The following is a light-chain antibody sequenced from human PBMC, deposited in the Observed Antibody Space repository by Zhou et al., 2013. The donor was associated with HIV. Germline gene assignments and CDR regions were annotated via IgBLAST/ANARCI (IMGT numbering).Light chain of an antibody. CDR1: QSVSSTS. Sequence: EIVLTQSPGTLSLSPGERVTLSCRVSQSVSSTSLAWYQQIPGQAPRLLIYGASSRATGIPDRFSGSGSGTDFTLTISRLEPEDFAVYYCQQYNSSTPRNTFGQGTKFGDQT. V-gene: IGKV3-20*01. J-gene: IGKJ2*01. CDR2: GAS. CDR3: QQYNSSTPRNT.